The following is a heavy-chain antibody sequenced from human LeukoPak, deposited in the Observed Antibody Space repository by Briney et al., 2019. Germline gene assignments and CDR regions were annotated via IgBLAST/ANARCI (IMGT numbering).Heavy chain of an antibody. D-gene: IGHD2-21*01. CDR2: ISDSGNT. Sequence: GGSLRLSCAASGFTLSSYAMSWVRQAPGKGLEWVSSISDSGNTYHADSVKGRFTISRDSSKNTLFLQMNRLRPEDAAVYYCAKAPVTTCRGAYCYPFDYWGQGTLVTVSS. J-gene: IGHJ4*02. CDR3: AKAPVTTCRGAYCYPFDY. V-gene: IGHV3-23*01. CDR1: GFTLSSYA.